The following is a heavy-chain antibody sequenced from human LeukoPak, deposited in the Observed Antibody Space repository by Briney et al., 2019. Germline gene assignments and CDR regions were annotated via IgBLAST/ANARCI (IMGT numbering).Heavy chain of an antibody. D-gene: IGHD1-26*01. CDR2: IKQDGSTR. Sequence: GGSLRLSCAASGFTFSNTWMAWVRQAPGKGLEWVANIKQDGSTRHYVDSVEGRFTISRDNAKKSLYLQMNSLRAEDTAVYYCARDQTGSLDYWGQGTLVTVSS. V-gene: IGHV3-7*01. CDR3: ARDQTGSLDY. J-gene: IGHJ4*02. CDR1: GFTFSNTW.